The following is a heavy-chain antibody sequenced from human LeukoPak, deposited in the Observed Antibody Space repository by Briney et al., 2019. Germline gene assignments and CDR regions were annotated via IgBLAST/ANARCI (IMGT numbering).Heavy chain of an antibody. Sequence: GGSLKLSCAASGFTFSDSAMHWVRQASGKGLEWVGRIRSKANNYATAYAASVKGRFPISRDDSDNTAYLEMNSLKTEDTAVYYCTGRYFDWLYWGQGTLVTVSS. J-gene: IGHJ4*02. CDR2: IRSKANNYAT. CDR3: TGRYFDWLY. V-gene: IGHV3-73*01. D-gene: IGHD3-9*01. CDR1: GFTFSDSA.